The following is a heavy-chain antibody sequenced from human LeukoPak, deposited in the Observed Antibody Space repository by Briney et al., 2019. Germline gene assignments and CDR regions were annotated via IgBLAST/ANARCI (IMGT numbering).Heavy chain of an antibody. CDR2: INPNSGGT. Sequence: ASVKVSCKASGYTSTGYYMHWVRQAPGQGLEWMGWINPNSGGTNYAQKFQGRVTMTRDTSISTAYMELSRLRSDDTAVYYCASRDDTAMVILDVWGQGTTVTVSS. CDR1: GYTSTGYY. V-gene: IGHV1-2*02. J-gene: IGHJ6*02. CDR3: ASRDDTAMVILDV. D-gene: IGHD5-18*01.